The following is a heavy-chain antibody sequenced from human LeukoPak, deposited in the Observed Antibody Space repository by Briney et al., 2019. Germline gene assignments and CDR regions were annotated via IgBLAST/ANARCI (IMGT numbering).Heavy chain of an antibody. D-gene: IGHD1-26*01. CDR3: ARVQVGATMGVDY. Sequence: SETLSLTCAVYGGSFSGYYWSWIRQPPGKGLEWIGEINHSGSTNYNPSLKSRVTISVDTSKNQFSLNLSSVTAADTAVYYCARVQVGATMGVDYWGQGTLVTVSS. J-gene: IGHJ4*02. CDR1: GGSFSGYY. CDR2: INHSGST. V-gene: IGHV4-34*01.